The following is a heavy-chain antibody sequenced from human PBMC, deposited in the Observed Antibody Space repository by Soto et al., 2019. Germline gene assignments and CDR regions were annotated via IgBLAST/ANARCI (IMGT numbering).Heavy chain of an antibody. V-gene: IGHV1-69*12. CDR3: ARAKDRLQLGGNYYYILDV. J-gene: IGHJ6*02. CDR1: GGTFSTSA. Sequence: VQLEQSGPEVKKPGSSVKVSCKASGGTFSTSALSWVRQAPGQGLEWMGGIMPVFPTPDYAQKFQGRVTITADESTSTAYMELGGLTSDDTAVYYCARAKDRLQLGGNYYYILDVWGQGTAVTVSS. CDR2: IMPVFPTP. D-gene: IGHD5-12*01.